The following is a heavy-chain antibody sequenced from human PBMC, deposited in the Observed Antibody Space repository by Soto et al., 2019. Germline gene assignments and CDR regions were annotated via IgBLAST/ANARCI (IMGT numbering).Heavy chain of an antibody. CDR3: ARWVEVSLDYFDF. D-gene: IGHD2-15*01. CDR2: IYYSGST. J-gene: IGHJ4*02. Sequence: SETLSLTCTVSGGSISSSNYYWGWIRQPPGKGLEWIGSIYYSGSTNYNPSLKSRVTISVDTSKNQFSLKLSSVTAADTAVYYCARWVEVSLDYFDFSRQGTLVTVSS. CDR1: GGSISSSNYY. V-gene: IGHV4-39*07.